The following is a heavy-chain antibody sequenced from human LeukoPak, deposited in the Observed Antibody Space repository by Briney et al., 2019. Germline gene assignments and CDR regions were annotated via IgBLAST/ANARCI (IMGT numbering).Heavy chain of an antibody. V-gene: IGHV3-48*03. Sequence: GGSLRLSCAASGFTFSSYEMNWVRQAPGKGLEWVSYISSSGSTIYYADSVKGRFTISRDNAKNSLYLQMNSLRAEDTAVYYCARDVFSEIPIAVAASGVDYWGQGTLVTVSS. CDR1: GFTFSSYE. J-gene: IGHJ4*02. CDR2: ISSSGSTI. CDR3: ARDVFSEIPIAVAASGVDY. D-gene: IGHD6-19*01.